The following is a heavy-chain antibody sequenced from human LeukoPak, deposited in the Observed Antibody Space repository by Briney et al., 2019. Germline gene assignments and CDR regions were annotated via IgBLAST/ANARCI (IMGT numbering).Heavy chain of an antibody. V-gene: IGHV3-48*01. Sequence: GGSLRLSCAASGFTFSSYSMNWVRQAPGKGLEWVSYISSSSSTIYYADSVKGRFTISRDNSKNTLYLQMNSLRAEDTAVYYCASLYSSSSYYYYYYGMDVWGQGTTVTVSS. CDR1: GFTFSSYS. D-gene: IGHD6-13*01. CDR3: ASLYSSSSYYYYYYGMDV. CDR2: ISSSSSTI. J-gene: IGHJ6*02.